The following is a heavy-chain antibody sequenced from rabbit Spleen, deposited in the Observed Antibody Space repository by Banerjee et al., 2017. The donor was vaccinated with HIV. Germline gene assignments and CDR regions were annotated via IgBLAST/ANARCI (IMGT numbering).Heavy chain of an antibody. CDR2: IGAGVTYTT. Sequence: QSLEESGGDLVKPGASLTLTCTASGFSFSYSDYMCWVRQPPGKGPEWIACIGAGVTYTTYYATWAKGRFTISKTSSTTVTLQMTSLTAADTATYFCARSYVGYGYVSRLDLWGPGTLVTVS. V-gene: IGHV1S40*01. CDR1: GFSFSYSDY. CDR3: ARSYVGYGYVSRLDL. J-gene: IGHJ3*01. D-gene: IGHD6-1*01.